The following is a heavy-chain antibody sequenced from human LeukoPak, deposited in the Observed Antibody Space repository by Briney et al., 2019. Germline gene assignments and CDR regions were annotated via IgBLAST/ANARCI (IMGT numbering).Heavy chain of an antibody. V-gene: IGHV3-53*01. J-gene: IGHJ3*02. CDR3: ARDSTRSAFGI. CDR2: IKSGGGT. Sequence: GGSLRLSCAASDFNVRGNDMTWVRQAPGKGLEWVSVIKSGGGTYYADSVKGRFTISRDNPKDALYLQMNSLRAEDTAIYYCARDSTRSAFGIWGQGTMVTVSS. CDR1: DFNVRGND.